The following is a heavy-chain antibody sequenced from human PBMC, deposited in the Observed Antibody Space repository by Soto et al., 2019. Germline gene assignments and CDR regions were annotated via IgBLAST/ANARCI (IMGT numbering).Heavy chain of an antibody. J-gene: IGHJ4*02. CDR3: ARSHRDNWGSPDYFDY. V-gene: IGHV4-31*03. Sequence: QVQLQESGPGLVKPSQTLSLTCTVSGGSISSGGYYWSWIRQHTGKGLEWIGYIYYNGDTYYNPSLKSRVSISIDTSKNQFSLSLPSVTAADTAVYYCARSHRDNWGSPDYFDYWGQGTLVTVSS. CDR1: GGSISSGGYY. CDR2: IYYNGDT. D-gene: IGHD7-27*01.